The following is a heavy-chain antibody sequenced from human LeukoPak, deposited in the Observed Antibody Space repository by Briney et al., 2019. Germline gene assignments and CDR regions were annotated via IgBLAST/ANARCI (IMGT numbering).Heavy chain of an antibody. CDR1: GFTFGTSA. CDR3: AKDPTVTTFGY. J-gene: IGHJ4*02. D-gene: IGHD4-17*01. Sequence: GGPLRLSCAASGFTFGTSAMSWVRQAPGKGLEWVSSIGDHGVYTYYGDSVKGRFTISRDDSKRTLYLRMDSLRVDDSAIYYCAKDPTVTTFGYWGQGILVTVSS. V-gene: IGHV3-23*01. CDR2: IGDHGVYT.